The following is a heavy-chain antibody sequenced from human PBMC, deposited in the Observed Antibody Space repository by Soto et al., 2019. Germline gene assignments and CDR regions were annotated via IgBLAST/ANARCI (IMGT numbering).Heavy chain of an antibody. CDR2: IIPILGIA. V-gene: IGHV1-69*04. J-gene: IGHJ1*01. Sequence: GVSVKVSSKSSGDTFSSSTISWVRQAPGQGLEWMGRIIPILGIANYAQKFQGRVTITADKSTSTAYMELSSLRSEDTAVYYCARDGLYCSSTSCSFQHWGQGTLVTVSS. D-gene: IGHD2-2*01. CDR1: GDTFSSST. CDR3: ARDGLYCSSTSCSFQH.